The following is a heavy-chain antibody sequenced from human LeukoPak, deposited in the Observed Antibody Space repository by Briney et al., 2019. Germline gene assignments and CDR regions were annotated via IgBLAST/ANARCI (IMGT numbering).Heavy chain of an antibody. J-gene: IGHJ4*02. CDR2: ISPYNGDT. CDR3: ARAGSRSGWYFDY. V-gene: IGHV1-18*01. CDR1: DYDFTSVG. Sequence: ASVTVLCKASDYDFTSVGITWVRQAPGQGLEWMGWISPYNGDTRYVQKLQGRVTMTTDTSTSTAYMELRSLRFDDTAVYYCARAGSRSGWYFDYLGQGTLVTVSS. D-gene: IGHD6-19*01.